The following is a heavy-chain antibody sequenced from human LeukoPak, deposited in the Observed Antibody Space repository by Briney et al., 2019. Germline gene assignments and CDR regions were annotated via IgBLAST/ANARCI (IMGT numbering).Heavy chain of an antibody. V-gene: IGHV3-23*01. CDR1: GFTFSSYA. J-gene: IGHJ5*02. D-gene: IGHD1-26*01. CDR2: ISGSGGST. Sequence: GGSLRLSCAASGFTFSSYAMSWVRQAPGKGLEWVSAISGSGGSTYYAGSVKGRFTISRDNSKNTPYLQMNSLRAEDTAVYYCAKASYSGSPGWFDPWGQGTLVTVSS. CDR3: AKASYSGSPGWFDP.